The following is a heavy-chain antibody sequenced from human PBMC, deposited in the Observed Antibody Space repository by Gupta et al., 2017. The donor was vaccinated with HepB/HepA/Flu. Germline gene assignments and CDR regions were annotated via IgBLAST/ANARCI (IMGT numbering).Heavy chain of an antibody. CDR1: GGPISSYY. CDR3: ARDSCGGDGSRHGGGWFDP. Sequence: QVQLQESGPGLVKPSETLSLTCTVSGGPISSYYWSWIRQPPGKGLEWIGYIYYSGSTNYNPSLKRRGTISVDTSKNQFSLKLSSVTAADTAVYYGARDSCGGDGSRHGGGWFDPWGQGTLVTVSS. CDR2: IYYSGST. D-gene: IGHD2-21*02. V-gene: IGHV4-59*01. J-gene: IGHJ5*02.